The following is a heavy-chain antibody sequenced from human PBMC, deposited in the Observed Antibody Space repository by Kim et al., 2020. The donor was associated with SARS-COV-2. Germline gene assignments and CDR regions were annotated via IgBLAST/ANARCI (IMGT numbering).Heavy chain of an antibody. D-gene: IGHD1-1*01. CDR1: GFTFNSYA. V-gene: IGHV3-23*01. Sequence: GGSLRLSCAASGFTFNSYALSWVRQAPGKGLEWVSAISGSDGSTYYADSVKGRFTISRDNSKSTRYLQMNSLRAEDTAVYYCAKGRTLDYWGQGPLVTVSS. J-gene: IGHJ4*02. CDR2: ISGSDGST. CDR3: AKGRTLDY.